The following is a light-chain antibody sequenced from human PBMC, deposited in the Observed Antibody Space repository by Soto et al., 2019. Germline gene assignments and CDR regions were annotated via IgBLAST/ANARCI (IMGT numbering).Light chain of an antibody. V-gene: IGKV3-20*01. J-gene: IGKJ1*01. Sequence: EIVLTQSPGTLSLSPGERATLSCRASQSVSSSYLAWYQQKPGQAPRLLIYGASRRATGIPDRFGGSGSGTDFTLTISRLEPEDFAVYYCQQYCSSHTWTFGQGTKVEIK. CDR2: GAS. CDR1: QSVSSSY. CDR3: QQYCSSHTWT.